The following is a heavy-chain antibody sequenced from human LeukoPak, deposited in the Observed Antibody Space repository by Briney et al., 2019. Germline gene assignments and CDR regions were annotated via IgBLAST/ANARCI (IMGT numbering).Heavy chain of an antibody. CDR3: ARQWHYDFWSGPFDY. Sequence: GESLKISCKASGDTFSDYWIGWVRQMPGQGLEWMGIVYPGDSDTRYSPSFQGQVTISADKSISTAYLQWSSLKASDTAMYYCARQWHYDFWSGPFDYWGQGTLVTVSS. CDR1: GDTFSDYW. V-gene: IGHV5-51*01. J-gene: IGHJ4*02. D-gene: IGHD3-3*01. CDR2: VYPGDSDT.